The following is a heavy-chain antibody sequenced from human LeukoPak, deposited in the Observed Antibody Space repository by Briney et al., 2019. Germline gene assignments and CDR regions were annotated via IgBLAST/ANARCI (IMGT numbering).Heavy chain of an antibody. CDR1: GYSISSGYY. J-gene: IGHJ4*02. V-gene: IGHV4-38-2*02. D-gene: IGHD3-10*01. CDR2: IYHSGST. Sequence: SETLSLTCTVSGYSISSGYYWGWIRQPPGKGLEWIGSIYHSGSTYYNPSLKSRVTISVDTSKNQFSLKLSSVTAADTAVYYCASNSFDYYGSGSYSVDYWGQGTLVTVSS. CDR3: ASNSFDYYGSGSYSVDY.